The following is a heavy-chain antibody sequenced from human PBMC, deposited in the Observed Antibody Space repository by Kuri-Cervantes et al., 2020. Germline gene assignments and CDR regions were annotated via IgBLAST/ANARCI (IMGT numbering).Heavy chain of an antibody. J-gene: IGHJ4*02. CDR3: AKRTAEGGSFDY. CDR1: GFTFSSYS. CDR2: ISSSSSYI. Sequence: GGSLRLSCAASGFTFSSYSMNWVRQAPGKGLEWVSSISSSSSYIYYADSVKGRFTISRDNSRNTMDLQMNSLRAEDTAVYYCAKRTAEGGSFDYWGQGALVTVSS. D-gene: IGHD7-27*01. V-gene: IGHV3-21*04.